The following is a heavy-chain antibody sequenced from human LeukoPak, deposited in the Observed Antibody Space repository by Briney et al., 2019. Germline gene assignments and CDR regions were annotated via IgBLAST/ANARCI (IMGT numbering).Heavy chain of an antibody. CDR3: ASYNEGVDY. CDR1: GGSISSYY. J-gene: IGHJ4*02. D-gene: IGHD1-1*01. V-gene: IGHV4-59*08. CDR2: ISDSGNT. Sequence: SETLSLTCTVSGGSISSYYWIWVRQPPGKGLEWIGCISDSGNTYYSPSLRSRVTISRDTSKNQFSLKLSSVTAADTAVYYCASYNEGVDYWGQGTLVTVSS.